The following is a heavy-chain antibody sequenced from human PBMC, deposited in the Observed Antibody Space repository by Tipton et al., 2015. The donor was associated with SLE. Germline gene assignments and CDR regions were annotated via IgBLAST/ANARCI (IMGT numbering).Heavy chain of an antibody. CDR2: IYYSGST. D-gene: IGHD3-22*01. Sequence: LRLSCTVSGGSISSSSYYWGWIRQPPGKGLEWIGSIYYSGSTNYNPSLKSRVTISVDTSKNQFSLKLSSVTAADTAVYYCARLPSIHSGGYYYGMDVWGQGTTVTVSS. J-gene: IGHJ6*02. CDR1: GGSISSSSYY. CDR3: ARLPSIHSGGYYYGMDV. V-gene: IGHV4-39*07.